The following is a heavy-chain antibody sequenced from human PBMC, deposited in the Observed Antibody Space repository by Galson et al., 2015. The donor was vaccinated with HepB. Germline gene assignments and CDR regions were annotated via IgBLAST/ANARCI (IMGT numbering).Heavy chain of an antibody. J-gene: IGHJ4*02. CDR3: ARERWGIDS. CDR1: GFTFSDYY. V-gene: IGHV3-11*06. D-gene: IGHD3-16*01. Sequence: SLRLSCAAAGFTFSDYYMTWIRQAPGKGLDWISNIHSSSGYTNYAESVRGRFTISRDNAKNSLYLQMDSLRVEDTALYYCARERWGIDSWGQGTLVTVSS. CDR2: IHSSSGYT.